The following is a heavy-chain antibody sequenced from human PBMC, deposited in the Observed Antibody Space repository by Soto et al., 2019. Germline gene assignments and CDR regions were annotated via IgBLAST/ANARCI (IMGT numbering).Heavy chain of an antibody. Sequence: LSLTCAASGFTFSDHYMDWVRQAPGKGLEWVGRTRNKANSYTTEYAASVKGRFTISRDDSKNSLYLQMNSLKTEDTAVYYCARAGDEARYYYMDVWGKGTTVTVSS. D-gene: IGHD4-17*01. CDR2: TRNKANSYTT. CDR1: GFTFSDHY. J-gene: IGHJ6*03. CDR3: ARAGDEARYYYMDV. V-gene: IGHV3-72*01.